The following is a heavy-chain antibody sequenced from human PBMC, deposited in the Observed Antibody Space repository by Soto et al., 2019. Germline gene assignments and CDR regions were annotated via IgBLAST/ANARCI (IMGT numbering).Heavy chain of an antibody. CDR2: IWYDGSNK. J-gene: IGHJ6*02. Sequence: QVQLVESGGGVVQPGRSLRLSCAASGFTFSSYGMHWVRQAPGKGLEWVAVIWYDGSNKYYADSVKGRFTISRDNSKNTLYLQMNSLRAEDTAVYYCARHLVVPAALSVYGMDVWAQGTTVTVSS. CDR3: ARHLVVPAALSVYGMDV. D-gene: IGHD2-2*01. V-gene: IGHV3-33*01. CDR1: GFTFSSYG.